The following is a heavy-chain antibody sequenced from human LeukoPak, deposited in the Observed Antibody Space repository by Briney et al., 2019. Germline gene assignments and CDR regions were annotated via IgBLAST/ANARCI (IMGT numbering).Heavy chain of an antibody. D-gene: IGHD6-6*01. CDR1: GFTFSSYS. CDR3: ARGSRGSSTFSYYYYMDV. J-gene: IGHJ6*03. V-gene: IGHV3-21*01. CDR2: ISSSSYK. Sequence: PGGSLRLSCAASGFTFSSYSMNWVRQAPGRGLEWVSSISSSSYKYYADSVKGRFTISRDNAKNSLYLQMNSLRAEDTAVYYCARGSRGSSTFSYYYYMDVWGEGTTVTVSS.